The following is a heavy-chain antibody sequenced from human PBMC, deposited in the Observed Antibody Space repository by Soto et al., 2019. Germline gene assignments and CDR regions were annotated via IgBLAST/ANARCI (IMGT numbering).Heavy chain of an antibody. CDR3: AREKGYSSTWFEFDY. Sequence: EVQLLESGGGLVQPGGSLRLSCAASGFTFSSYAMSWVRQAPGKGLEWVSAISGSGGSTDYADSVKGRFTISRDNSKNTLYLQMNSLRAEDTAVYYCAREKGYSSTWFEFDYWGQGTLVTVSS. V-gene: IGHV3-23*01. D-gene: IGHD6-13*01. CDR2: ISGSGGST. J-gene: IGHJ4*02. CDR1: GFTFSSYA.